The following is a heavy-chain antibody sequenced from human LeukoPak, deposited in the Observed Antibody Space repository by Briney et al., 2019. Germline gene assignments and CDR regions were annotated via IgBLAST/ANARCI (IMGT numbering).Heavy chain of an antibody. CDR3: ARDARRIAARESGFDY. Sequence: PGGSLRLSCAASGFTFSNYAMSWVRQAPGKGLEWFSAITHSGGDTYYADSVKGRFTISRDNSKNTLYLQMNSLRAEDTAVYYCARDARRIAARESGFDYWGQGTLVTVSS. D-gene: IGHD6-6*01. J-gene: IGHJ4*02. V-gene: IGHV3-23*01. CDR2: ITHSGGDT. CDR1: GFTFSNYA.